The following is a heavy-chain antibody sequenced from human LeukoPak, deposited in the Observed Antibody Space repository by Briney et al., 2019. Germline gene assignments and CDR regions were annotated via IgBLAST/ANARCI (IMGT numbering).Heavy chain of an antibody. D-gene: IGHD2-2*01. Sequence: SEALSLTCTVSGGSISSYYWSWIRQPPGKGLEWIGYIYYSGSTNYNPSLKSRVTISVDTSKNQFSLKLSSVTAADTAVYYCARGTDSLFDYWGQGTLVTVSS. CDR3: ARGTDSLFDY. V-gene: IGHV4-59*01. J-gene: IGHJ4*02. CDR1: GGSISSYY. CDR2: IYYSGST.